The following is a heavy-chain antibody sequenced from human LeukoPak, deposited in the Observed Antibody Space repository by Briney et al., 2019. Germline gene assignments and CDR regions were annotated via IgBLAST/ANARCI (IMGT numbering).Heavy chain of an antibody. CDR1: GGSISSSSYY. J-gene: IGHJ4*02. CDR2: IYYSGST. D-gene: IGHD2-21*02. Sequence: PSETLSLTCTVSGGSISSSSYYWGWIRQPPGKGLEWIGSIYYSGSTYYNPSLKSRVTISVDTSKNQFSLKLSSVTAADTAVYYCASPVEVAYCGGDCYAAGFDYWGQGTLVTVSS. V-gene: IGHV4-39*01. CDR3: ASPVEVAYCGGDCYAAGFDY.